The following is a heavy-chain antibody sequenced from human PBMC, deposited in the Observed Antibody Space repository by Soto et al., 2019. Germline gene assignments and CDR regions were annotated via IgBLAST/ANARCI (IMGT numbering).Heavy chain of an antibody. D-gene: IGHD3-16*01. CDR2: FHYSGST. Sequence: SETLSLTCTVSGGPISSRDSYWGWIRQPPGKGLEWIGSFHYSGSTYYNPSLKSRVTISVDTSKNQLSLRVTSVTAADTAVYYCARGFGRSHFDYWGQGTLVTVSS. J-gene: IGHJ4*02. V-gene: IGHV4-39*01. CDR1: GGPISSRDSY. CDR3: ARGFGRSHFDY.